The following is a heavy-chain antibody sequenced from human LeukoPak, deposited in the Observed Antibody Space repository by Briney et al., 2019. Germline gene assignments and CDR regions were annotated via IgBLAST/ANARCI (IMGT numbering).Heavy chain of an antibody. V-gene: IGHV3-11*04. J-gene: IGHJ3*02. CDR2: ISSSGSTI. D-gene: IGHD2-2*01. CDR1: GFTFSDYY. Sequence: GGSLRLSCAASGFTFSDYYMSWIRQAPGKGLVWVSYISSSGSTIYYADSVKGRFTISRDNSKNTLYLQMNSLRAEDTAVYYCARGLGYCSSTSCQGAFDIWGQGTMVTVSS. CDR3: ARGLGYCSSTSCQGAFDI.